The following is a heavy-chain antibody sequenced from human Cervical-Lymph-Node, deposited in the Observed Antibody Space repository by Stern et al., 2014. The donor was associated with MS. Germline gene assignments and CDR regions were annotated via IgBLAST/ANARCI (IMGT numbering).Heavy chain of an antibody. J-gene: IGHJ4*02. CDR3: AKVSGTTYDYDTGIDY. D-gene: IGHD3-16*01. CDR2: ILGFAEDE. Sequence: EVPLVESGGGLVQPGGSLRLSCAASGFTLSTNGMSWVRHAQGPGLEWVSVILGFAEDEYYADSVKWRFAITRNNSQYTLYLQMNSLRPDDTAVYYCAKVSGTTYDYDTGIDYWGQGTLVTVFS. V-gene: IGHV3-23*04. CDR1: GFTLSTNG.